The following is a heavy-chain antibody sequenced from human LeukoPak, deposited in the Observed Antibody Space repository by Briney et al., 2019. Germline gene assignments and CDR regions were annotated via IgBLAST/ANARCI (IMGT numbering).Heavy chain of an antibody. CDR2: MNRNSGNT. Sequence: ASVKVSCEASGYTFTNYDINWVRQATGQGLEWMGWMNRNSGNTGYAQKFQGRVTMTRNTSISTAYMELSSLRSEDTALYYCARDIAGATKGGWFDTWGQGTPVTVSS. D-gene: IGHD1-26*01. V-gene: IGHV1-8*01. J-gene: IGHJ5*02. CDR3: ARDIAGATKGGWFDT. CDR1: GYTFTNYD.